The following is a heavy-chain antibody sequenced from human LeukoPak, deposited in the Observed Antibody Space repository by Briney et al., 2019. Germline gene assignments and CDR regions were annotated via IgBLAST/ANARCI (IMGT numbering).Heavy chain of an antibody. Sequence: GGSLRLSCAGSGFTFRSYWMNWVRQAPGKGLEWLAIIKQDGTEKHYKGSVEGRFTISRDNAKNSPHLQLNSLRAEDTAVYYCAGGSGYLITSWGQGTLVTVSS. J-gene: IGHJ5*02. V-gene: IGHV3-7*01. CDR2: IKQDGTEK. CDR1: GFTFRSYW. CDR3: AGGSGYLITS. D-gene: IGHD3-9*01.